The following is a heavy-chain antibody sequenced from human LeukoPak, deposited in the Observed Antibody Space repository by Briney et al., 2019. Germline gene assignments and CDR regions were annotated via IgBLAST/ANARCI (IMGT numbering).Heavy chain of an antibody. J-gene: IGHJ4*02. CDR1: GYTFTDYY. CDR3: ARDDYGLGTYSY. Sequence: ASVKVSCKASGYTFTDYYMHWVRQAPGQGLEWMGWINPKSGATKYTQEFQGRVTMTRDTSTSTAYMELNSLRSDDTAVYYCARDDYGLGTYSYWGQGTLVTVSS. CDR2: INPKSGAT. D-gene: IGHD3-10*01. V-gene: IGHV1-2*02.